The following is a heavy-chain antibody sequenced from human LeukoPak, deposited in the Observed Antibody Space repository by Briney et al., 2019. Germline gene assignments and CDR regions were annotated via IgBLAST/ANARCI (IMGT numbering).Heavy chain of an antibody. CDR2: IWYDGSNK. CDR1: GFTFSSYG. CDR3: AILGYYDFWSGYHEPNWFDP. J-gene: IGHJ5*02. D-gene: IGHD3-3*01. V-gene: IGHV3-33*01. Sequence: GGSLRLSCAASGFTFSSYGMHWVRQAPGKGLEWVAVIWYDGSNKYYADSVKGRFTISRDNSKNTLYLQMNSLRAEDTAVYYCAILGYYDFWSGYHEPNWFDPWGQGTLVTVSS.